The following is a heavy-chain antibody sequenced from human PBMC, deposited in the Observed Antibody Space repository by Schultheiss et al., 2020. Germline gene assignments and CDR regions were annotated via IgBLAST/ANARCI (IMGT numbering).Heavy chain of an antibody. Sequence: LRLSCAVSGGSISSGGYYWSWIRQHPGKGLEWIGYIYYSGSTYYNPSLKSRVTISVDTSKNQFSLKLSSVTAADTAVYYCARDWGSYYDSSGYGDAFDIWGQGTMVTVSS. J-gene: IGHJ3*02. CDR2: IYYSGST. V-gene: IGHV4-31*11. CDR1: GGSISSGGYY. D-gene: IGHD3-22*01. CDR3: ARDWGSYYDSSGYGDAFDI.